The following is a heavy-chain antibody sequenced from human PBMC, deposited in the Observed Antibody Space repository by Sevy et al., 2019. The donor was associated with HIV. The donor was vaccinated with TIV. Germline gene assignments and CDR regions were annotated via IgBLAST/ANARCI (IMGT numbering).Heavy chain of an antibody. Sequence: ASVKVSCKASGYTLSDYYIQWVRQAPGQGLQWMGWINPKSGVVDYAQKFQDRVTLTRDTCNTTVFMEVRRLTSDDTAEYYCARGQDYGEGRYLYYYMDVWGKGTTVTVSS. V-gene: IGHV1-2*02. CDR2: INPKSGVV. J-gene: IGHJ6*03. CDR1: GYTLSDYY. D-gene: IGHD3-10*01. CDR3: ARGQDYGEGRYLYYYMDV.